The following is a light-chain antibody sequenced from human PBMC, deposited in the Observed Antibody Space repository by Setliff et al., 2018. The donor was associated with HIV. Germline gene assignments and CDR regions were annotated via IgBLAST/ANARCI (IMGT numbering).Light chain of an antibody. V-gene: IGLV2-14*03. Sequence: QSALTQPASVSGSPGQSITISCTGTSSGIGGYNFVSWYQQYPGEAPKLIISDNTKRPSGVSDRFSASKSGNTASLTISGLRAEDEADYYCSSYTSSSTYVFGLGTKVTVL. CDR3: SSYTSSSTYV. CDR1: SSGIGGYNF. J-gene: IGLJ1*01. CDR2: DNT.